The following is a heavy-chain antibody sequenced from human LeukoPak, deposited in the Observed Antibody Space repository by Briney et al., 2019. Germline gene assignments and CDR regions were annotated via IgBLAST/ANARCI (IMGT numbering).Heavy chain of an antibody. CDR1: GFTFTSSA. CDR3: AAGLVVLDAFDI. Sequence: GTSVKVSCKASGFTFTSSAMQWVRQARGQRLERIGWIVVGSGNTNNAQKFQERVTITRDMSTSTAYMELSSLRSEDTAVYYCAAGLVVLDAFDIWGQGTMVTVSS. J-gene: IGHJ3*02. D-gene: IGHD2-15*01. V-gene: IGHV1-58*02. CDR2: IVVGSGNT.